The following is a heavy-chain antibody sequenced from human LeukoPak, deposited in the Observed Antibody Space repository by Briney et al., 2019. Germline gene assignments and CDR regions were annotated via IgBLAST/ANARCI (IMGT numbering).Heavy chain of an antibody. CDR1: GGSFSGYY. Sequence: SETLSLTCAVYGGSFSGYYWSWIRQPPGKGLEWIGEVNHSGSTNYNPSLKSRVTISVDTSKNQFSLKLSSVTAADTAVYYCARGRSNGWFYWGQGTLVTVSS. CDR2: VNHSGST. J-gene: IGHJ4*02. D-gene: IGHD2-8*01. V-gene: IGHV4-34*01. CDR3: ARGRSNGWFY.